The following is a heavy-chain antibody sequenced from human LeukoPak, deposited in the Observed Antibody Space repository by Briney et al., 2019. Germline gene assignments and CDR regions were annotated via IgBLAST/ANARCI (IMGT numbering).Heavy chain of an antibody. CDR3: ARDFGWLSGFDN. CDR2: ISYDGTNK. D-gene: IGHD3-9*01. J-gene: IGHJ4*02. CDR1: GFTFSNYN. V-gene: IGHV3-30-3*01. Sequence: GGSLRLSCAASGFTFSNYNMNWVRQAPGKGLEWVAIISYDGTNKYYADSVRGRFTISRDNSKNTLYLQMNSLRAEDTAVYYCARDFGWLSGFDNWGQGTLVTVSS.